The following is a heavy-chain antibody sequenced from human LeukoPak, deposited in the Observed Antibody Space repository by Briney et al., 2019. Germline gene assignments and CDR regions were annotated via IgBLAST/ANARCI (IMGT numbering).Heavy chain of an antibody. CDR1: VYSVSSYA. J-gene: IGHJ4*02. CDR3: ARGGRYGGNTGLDY. Sequence: PSVKLSCNASVYSVSSYAINWVRHAPGPGIEWMGLFSAYNGNTYYAHKLEGRVNMATDTSTSTVYMEVRSLRCDGTAVYDCARGGRYGGNTGLDYWGQGTLVTVSS. D-gene: IGHD4-23*01. V-gene: IGHV1-18*01. CDR2: FSAYNGNT.